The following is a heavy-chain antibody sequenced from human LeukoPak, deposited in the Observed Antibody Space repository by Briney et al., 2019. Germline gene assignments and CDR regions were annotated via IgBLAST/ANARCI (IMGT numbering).Heavy chain of an antibody. V-gene: IGHV3-7*05. J-gene: IGHJ5*02. CDR2: IKQDGGEK. CDR1: GFTFSNYG. D-gene: IGHD5-24*01. CDR3: ARASDPWLQLT. Sequence: GGPLRLSCAAPGFTFSNYGMIGVRQAPGKGREGVGNIKQDGGEKRYADSVRGRFSISRDNAQTSLYLQMNSLSAEDTAVYYCARASDPWLQLTWGQGTLVTVSS.